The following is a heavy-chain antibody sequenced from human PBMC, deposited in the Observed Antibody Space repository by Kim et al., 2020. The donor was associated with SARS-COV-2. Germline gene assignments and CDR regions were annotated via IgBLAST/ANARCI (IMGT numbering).Heavy chain of an antibody. V-gene: IGHV1-3*01. CDR3: ARGFFNDYVWGSYQDAFDI. D-gene: IGHD3-16*01. J-gene: IGHJ3*02. Sequence: GRVTITRDTSASTAYMELSSLRSEDTAVYYCARGFFNDYVWGSYQDAFDIWGQGTMVTVSS.